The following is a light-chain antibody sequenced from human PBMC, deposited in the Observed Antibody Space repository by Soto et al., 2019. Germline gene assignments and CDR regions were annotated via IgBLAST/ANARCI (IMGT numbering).Light chain of an antibody. J-gene: IGKJ5*01. V-gene: IGKV3-11*01. CDR1: PSVTNY. CDR2: GAF. Sequence: EIVLTQSPATLSLSPGERATLSCRASPSVTNYLAWYQQKPGQPPRLLIYGAFNRAAGIPARFSGSGSGTDFTLTISILEPEDSAVYYCQQRNIWPPVTFGQGTRLEIK. CDR3: QQRNIWPPVT.